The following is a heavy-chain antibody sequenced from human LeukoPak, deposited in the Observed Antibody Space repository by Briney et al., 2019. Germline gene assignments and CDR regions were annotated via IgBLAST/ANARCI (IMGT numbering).Heavy chain of an antibody. CDR3: AKSRMTIMTHAGMDV. J-gene: IGHJ6*04. CDR2: IRHDGSSE. Sequence: GGSLRLSCAASGFTFSGYGIHWVRQAPGKGLEWVAFIRHDGSSEYYTDSVKGRFTISRDNSKNTLYLQMNSLRAEDTAVYYCAKSRMTIMTHAGMDVWGKGTTVTISS. CDR1: GFTFSGYG. V-gene: IGHV3-30*02. D-gene: IGHD4/OR15-4a*01.